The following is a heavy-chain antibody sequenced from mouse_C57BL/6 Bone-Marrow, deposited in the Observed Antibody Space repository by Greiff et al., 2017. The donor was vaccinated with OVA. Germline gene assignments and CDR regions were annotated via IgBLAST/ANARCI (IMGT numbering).Heavy chain of an antibody. D-gene: IGHD2-4*01. J-gene: IGHJ2*01. CDR1: GYTFTSYG. Sequence: VKLQESGAELARPGASVKLSCKASGYTFTSYGISWVKQRTGQGLEWIGEIYPRSGNTYYNEKFKGKATLTADKSSSTAYMELRSLTSEDSAVYFCVYYDYDGYYFDYWGQGTTLTVSS. V-gene: IGHV1-81*01. CDR3: VYYDYDGYYFDY. CDR2: IYPRSGNT.